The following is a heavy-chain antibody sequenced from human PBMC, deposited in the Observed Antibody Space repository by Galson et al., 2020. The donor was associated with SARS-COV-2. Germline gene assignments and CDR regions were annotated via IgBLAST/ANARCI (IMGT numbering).Heavy chain of an antibody. Sequence: KASETLSLTCTVSGGSISGDGNAWSWVRQPPGPGLEWIGYISRSGRTSYNPSPKSRVTMSLDRSENQFSLELTSVTAADTAMYYCVRTQAAHCSSFSCIFYFASWGQGSLVTVSS. CDR2: ISRSGRT. CDR1: GGSISGDGNA. V-gene: IGHV4-30-2*01. D-gene: IGHD2-2*01. J-gene: IGHJ4*02. CDR3: VRTQAAHCSSFSCIFYFAS.